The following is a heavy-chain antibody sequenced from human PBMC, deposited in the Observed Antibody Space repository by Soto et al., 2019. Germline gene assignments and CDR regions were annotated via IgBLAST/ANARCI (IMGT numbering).Heavy chain of an antibody. CDR1: GYTFTGYY. Sequence: ASVKVSCKASGYTFTGYYMHWVRQAPGQGLEWIGGINPNSGGTNYAKKFQARVTMTRDTSTSTAYMELSRLRSDDTAVYYCARDGDAGIAVAGTSGRLSPYYYSGMDVWGQGTTVTVSS. CDR2: INPNSGGT. J-gene: IGHJ6*02. V-gene: IGHV1-2*02. D-gene: IGHD6-13*01. CDR3: ARDGDAGIAVAGTSGRLSPYYYSGMDV.